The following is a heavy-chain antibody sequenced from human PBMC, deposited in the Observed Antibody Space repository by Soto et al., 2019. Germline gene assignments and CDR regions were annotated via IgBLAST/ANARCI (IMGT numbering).Heavy chain of an antibody. J-gene: IGHJ4*02. CDR2: INSDGSST. D-gene: IGHD7-27*01. CDR3: ASSLLTPFDY. CDR1: GFTFNSYW. Sequence: PGGSLRLSCAASGFTFNSYWIHWVRQAPGKGLVWVSRINSDGSSTSYADSVKGRFTISRDDAKNTLYLQMNSLRAEDTAVYYCASSLLTPFDYWGQGTLVTVSS. V-gene: IGHV3-74*01.